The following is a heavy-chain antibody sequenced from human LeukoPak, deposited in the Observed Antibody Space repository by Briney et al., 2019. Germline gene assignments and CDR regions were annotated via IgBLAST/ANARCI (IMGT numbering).Heavy chain of an antibody. J-gene: IGHJ4*02. V-gene: IGHV3-53*01. CDR3: ARVLTGSSSWLLDY. Sequence: GGSLRLSCAASGFTLSSNYMSWVRQAPGKGLEWVSAIYSGGSTYYADSVKGRFTISRDNSKNTLYLQMNSLRAEDTAVYYSARVLTGSSSWLLDYWGQGTLVTVAS. D-gene: IGHD6-13*01. CDR2: IYSGGST. CDR1: GFTLSSNY.